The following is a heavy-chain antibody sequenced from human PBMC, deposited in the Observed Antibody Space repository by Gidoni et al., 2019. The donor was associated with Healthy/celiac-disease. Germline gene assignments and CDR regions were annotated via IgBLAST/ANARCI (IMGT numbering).Heavy chain of an antibody. CDR3: AREGYYDSGGYSDYRYFDL. D-gene: IGHD3-22*01. Sequence: QVQLQESGPGLVRPSETLSLTCPVSGGSIPSYYWSWIRQPPGKGLEWIGYIYSSGSTDYNPSLKSRVTISVDTSKNQFSLKLSSVTAADTAVYYCAREGYYDSGGYSDYRYFDLWGRGTLVTVSS. CDR1: GGSIPSYY. J-gene: IGHJ2*01. CDR2: IYSSGST. V-gene: IGHV4-59*01.